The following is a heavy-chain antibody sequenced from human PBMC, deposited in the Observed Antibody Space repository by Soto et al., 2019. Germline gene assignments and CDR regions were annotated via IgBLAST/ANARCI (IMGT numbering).Heavy chain of an antibody. CDR2: VFHSGIT. J-gene: IGHJ4*02. D-gene: IGHD3-10*01. CDR1: GGSMKTTNW. Sequence: VQLRESGPGQVKTSGTLSLTCAVSGGSMKTTNWWSWVRQPPAKGLEWIGEVFHSGITRYNPSLKSRATVSVDTSKNQFFLNLAPVTAADTAVYYCTKDEAGSPFRYWGQGALVTVSS. CDR3: TKDEAGSPFRY. V-gene: IGHV4-4*02.